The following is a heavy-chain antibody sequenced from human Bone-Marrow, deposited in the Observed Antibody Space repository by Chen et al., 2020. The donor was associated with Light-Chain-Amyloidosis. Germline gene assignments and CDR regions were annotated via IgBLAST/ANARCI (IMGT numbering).Heavy chain of an antibody. CDR2: INPNSGGT. V-gene: IGHV1-2*02. CDR1: GYTFTGYY. Sequence: QVQLVQSGAEVKKTGASVKVSCQASGYTFTGYYMHWVRQAPGQGLEWMGWINPNSGGTNYAQKFQGRVTMTRDTSISTAYMELSRLRSDDTAVYYCARRRPYKTTVVTQDFDYWGQGTLVTVSS. J-gene: IGHJ4*02. CDR3: ARRRPYKTTVVTQDFDY. D-gene: IGHD4-17*01.